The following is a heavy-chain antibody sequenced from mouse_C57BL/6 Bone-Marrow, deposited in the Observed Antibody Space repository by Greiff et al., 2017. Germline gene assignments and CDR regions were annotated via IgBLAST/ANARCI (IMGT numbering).Heavy chain of an antibody. CDR3: AREGREYYFDY. J-gene: IGHJ2*01. V-gene: IGHV1-7*01. D-gene: IGHD3-3*01. Sequence: VQLQQSGAELAKSGASVKLSCKASGYTFTSYWMHWVKQRPGQGLEWIGYINPSSGYTKYNQKFKDKATLTADKSSSQAYMQLSSLTYEESAVYYCAREGREYYFDYWSQGTTLTISS. CDR1: GYTFTSYW. CDR2: INPSSGYT.